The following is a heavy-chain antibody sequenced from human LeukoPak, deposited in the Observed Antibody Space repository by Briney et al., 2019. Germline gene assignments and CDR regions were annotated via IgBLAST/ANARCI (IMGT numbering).Heavy chain of an antibody. CDR2: IIPIFGTA. D-gene: IGHD6-19*01. Sequence: GASVKVSCKASGGTFSSYAISWVRQAPGQGLEWMGGIIPIFGTANYAQKFQGRVTITADKSTSTAYMELSSLRSEDTAVYYCARGNPVSSAWVPVLGPWGQGTPVTVSS. CDR1: GGTFSSYA. CDR3: ARGNPVSSAWVPVLGP. J-gene: IGHJ5*02. V-gene: IGHV1-69*06.